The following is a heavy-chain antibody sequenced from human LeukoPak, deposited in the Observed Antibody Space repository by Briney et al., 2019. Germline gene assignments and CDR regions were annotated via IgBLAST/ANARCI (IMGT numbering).Heavy chain of an antibody. Sequence: GGSLRLSCAASGLTFSNYWVNWVRQAPGKGLEWVANIKQDGSDKNYVDSVKGRFTISRDNAKKSLFLQMSSLRAEDTAVYYCTRGGGNFVNWGQGTPVTVSS. V-gene: IGHV3-7*04. J-gene: IGHJ4*02. CDR3: TRGGGNFVN. CDR1: GLTFSNYW. CDR2: IKQDGSDK. D-gene: IGHD4-23*01.